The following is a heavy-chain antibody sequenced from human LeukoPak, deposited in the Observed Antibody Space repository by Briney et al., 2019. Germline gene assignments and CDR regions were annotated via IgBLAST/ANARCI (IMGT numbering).Heavy chain of an antibody. CDR3: AREVLDSSSCYVFCGFDY. D-gene: IGHD6-13*01. CDR1: GFTFSSYS. V-gene: IGHV3-21*01. Sequence: GGSLRLSCAASGFTFSSYSMNWVRQAPGKGLEWVSSISSSSSYIYYADSVKGRFTISRDNAKNSLYLQMNSLRAEDTAVYYCAREVLDSSSCYVFCGFDYWGQGTLVTVSS. CDR2: ISSSSSYI. J-gene: IGHJ4*02.